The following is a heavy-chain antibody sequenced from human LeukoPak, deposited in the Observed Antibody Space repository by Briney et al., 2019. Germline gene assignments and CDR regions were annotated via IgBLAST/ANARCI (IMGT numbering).Heavy chain of an antibody. CDR2: IKQDGSEK. CDR3: ARGYYDILTGYYKAHYFDY. CDR1: GFTFSSYW. Sequence: GGSLRLSRAASGFTFSSYWMSWVRQAPGKGLEWVANIKQDGSEKYYVDSVKGRFTISRDNAKNSLYLQMNSLRAEDTAVYYCARGYYDILTGYYKAHYFDYWGQGTLVTVSS. V-gene: IGHV3-7*03. J-gene: IGHJ4*02. D-gene: IGHD3-9*01.